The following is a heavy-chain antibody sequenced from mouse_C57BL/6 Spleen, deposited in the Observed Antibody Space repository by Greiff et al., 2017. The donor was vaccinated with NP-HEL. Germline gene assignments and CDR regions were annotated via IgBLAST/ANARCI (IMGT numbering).Heavy chain of an antibody. CDR1: GYAFSSYW. CDR3: ARAGSNYFDY. V-gene: IGHV1-80*01. Sequence: LVESGAELVKPGASVKISCKASGYAFSSYWMNWVKQRPGKGLEWIGQIYPGDGDTNYNGKFKGKATLTADKSSSTAYMQLSSLTSEDSAVYFCARAGSNYFDYWGQGTTLTVSS. D-gene: IGHD3-1*01. CDR2: IYPGDGDT. J-gene: IGHJ2*01.